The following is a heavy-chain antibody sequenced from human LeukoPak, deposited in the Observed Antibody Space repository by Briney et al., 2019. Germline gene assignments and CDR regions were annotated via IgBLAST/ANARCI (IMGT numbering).Heavy chain of an antibody. CDR2: ISSSSSTI. Sequence: GGPLRLSCAASGFTFSTYSMNWVRQAPGKGLEWVSYISSSSSTINYADSVKGRFTISRDNAKNSLYLQMNSLRAEDTAVYYCARGGSFDSWGQGTHVTVSS. CDR1: GFTFSTYS. J-gene: IGHJ4*02. V-gene: IGHV3-48*01. CDR3: ARGGSFDS.